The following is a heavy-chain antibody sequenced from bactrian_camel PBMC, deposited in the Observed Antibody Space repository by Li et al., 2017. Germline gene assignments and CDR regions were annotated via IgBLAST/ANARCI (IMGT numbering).Heavy chain of an antibody. V-gene: IGHV3S53*01. CDR3: AASGRKSGGRCLGWSYFDN. D-gene: IGHD2*01. J-gene: IGHJ4*01. Sequence: QVQLVESGGGSVQAGGALKLSCAASGSIISRSGMTWYRQAPGKERDLVSSIRFDGTTTYGDSVKGRFTISQDNAKNTVYLQMNSLKPEDSAMYYCAASGRKSGGRCLGWSYFDNFGQGTQVTVS. CDR1: GSIISRSG. CDR2: IRFDGTT.